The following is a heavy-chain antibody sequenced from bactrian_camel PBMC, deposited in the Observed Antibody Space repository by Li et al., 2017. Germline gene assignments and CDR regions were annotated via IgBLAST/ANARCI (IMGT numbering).Heavy chain of an antibody. D-gene: IGHD1*01. CDR1: RANIRNYC. V-gene: IGHV3S53*01. J-gene: IGHJ7*01. CDR2: IDNGEGT. Sequence: VQLVESGGGSVQAGGSLTLSCQVSRANIRNYCMGWFRKIPGNDREGVATIDNGEGTKYRDSVKGRFTVSRDNYKNIVYLQMNNLRPEDTAMYYCVVDDLDRSDRYDYGMGYWGKGTQVTVS.